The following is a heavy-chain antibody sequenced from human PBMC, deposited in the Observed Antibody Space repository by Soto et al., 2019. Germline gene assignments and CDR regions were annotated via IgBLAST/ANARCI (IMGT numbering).Heavy chain of an antibody. V-gene: IGHV3-7*01. D-gene: IGHD3-10*01. CDR3: ARESITMVRGVIQLAFDI. J-gene: IGHJ3*02. Sequence: GSLRLSCAASGFTFSSYWMSWVRQAPGKGLEWVANIKQDGSEKYYVDSVKGRFTISRDNAKNSLYLQMNSLRAEDTAVYYCARESITMVRGVIQLAFDIWGQGTMVTVSS. CDR1: GFTFSSYW. CDR2: IKQDGSEK.